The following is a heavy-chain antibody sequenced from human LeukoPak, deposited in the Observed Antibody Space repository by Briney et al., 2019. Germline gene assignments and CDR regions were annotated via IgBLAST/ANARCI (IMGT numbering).Heavy chain of an antibody. D-gene: IGHD6-13*01. Sequence: GGSLRLSCAASRFTFSTYWMHWVRQAPGKGLVWVSRINSDGSSTGYADSVKGRFTISRDNAKNSLYLQMNSLRAEDTAVYYCARGFSSSLPGYWGQGTLVTVSS. J-gene: IGHJ4*02. CDR1: RFTFSTYW. CDR2: INSDGSST. CDR3: ARGFSSSLPGY. V-gene: IGHV3-74*01.